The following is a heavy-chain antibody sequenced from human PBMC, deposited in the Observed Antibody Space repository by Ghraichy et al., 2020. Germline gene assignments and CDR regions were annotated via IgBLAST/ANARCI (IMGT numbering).Heavy chain of an antibody. V-gene: IGHV3-11*05. D-gene: IGHD5-12*01. J-gene: IGHJ2*01. CDR3: ARGGSGYDWRVDWFFDL. CDR2: ISTTGTYT. CDR1: GFNSNDYY. Sequence: GGSLRLSYAASGFNSNDYYITWIRQAPGKGLEWISYISTTGTYTKYADSVEGRFTISRDDAKNSVYLQMSSLRVEDTAIYYCARGGSGYDWRVDWFFDLWGRGTLVPVSS.